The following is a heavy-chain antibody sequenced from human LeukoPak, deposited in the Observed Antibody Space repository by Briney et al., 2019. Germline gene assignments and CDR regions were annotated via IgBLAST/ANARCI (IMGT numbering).Heavy chain of an antibody. V-gene: IGHV4-34*01. CDR2: INHSGST. J-gene: IGHJ4*02. CDR3: ARGRYCSGGSCTTLTFDY. Sequence: SETLSLTCAVYGGSFSGYYWSWIRQPPGKGLEWIGEINHSGSTNYNPSLKSRVTISVDTSKNQFSLKLSSVTAADTAVYYCARGRYCSGGSCTTLTFDYWGQGTLVPVSS. CDR1: GGSFSGYY. D-gene: IGHD2-15*01.